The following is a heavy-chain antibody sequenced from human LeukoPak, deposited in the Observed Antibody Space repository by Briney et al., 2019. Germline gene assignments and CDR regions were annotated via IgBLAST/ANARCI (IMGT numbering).Heavy chain of an antibody. Sequence: ASVKVSCKASGYTFTSYGISWVRQAPGQGLEWMGWISAYNGNTNYAQKLQGRVTMTTDTSTTTAYMELRSLRSDDTAVYHCARPRSSWLFDYWGQGTLVTVSS. J-gene: IGHJ4*02. CDR3: ARPRSSWLFDY. CDR1: GYTFTSYG. D-gene: IGHD6-13*01. CDR2: ISAYNGNT. V-gene: IGHV1-18*01.